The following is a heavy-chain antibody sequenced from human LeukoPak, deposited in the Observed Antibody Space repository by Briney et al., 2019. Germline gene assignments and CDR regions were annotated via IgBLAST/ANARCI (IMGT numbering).Heavy chain of an antibody. J-gene: IGHJ4*02. D-gene: IGHD2-21*02. Sequence: GGSLRLSCAASGFTLSSYAMSWVRQAPGKGLEWVSLIYSGGSTYYADSVKGRFTISRDNSKNTLYLQMNSLRAEDTAVYYCARDGEAYCGGDCYYGYWGQGTLVTVSS. CDR2: IYSGGST. V-gene: IGHV3-66*01. CDR1: GFTLSSYA. CDR3: ARDGEAYCGGDCYYGY.